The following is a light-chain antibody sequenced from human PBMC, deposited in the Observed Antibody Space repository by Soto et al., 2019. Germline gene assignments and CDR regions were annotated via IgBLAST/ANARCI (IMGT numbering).Light chain of an antibody. CDR1: SGHSSYA. Sequence: QSVLTQSPSASASLGASVKLTCTLSSGHSSYAIAWHQQQPEKGPRYLMKLNSDGDHNKGDGIPDRFSGSSSGAERYLTISSLQSEDEADYYCQTWDTGVVIFGGGTKLTVL. CDR2: LNSDGDH. CDR3: QTWDTGVVI. V-gene: IGLV4-69*01. J-gene: IGLJ2*01.